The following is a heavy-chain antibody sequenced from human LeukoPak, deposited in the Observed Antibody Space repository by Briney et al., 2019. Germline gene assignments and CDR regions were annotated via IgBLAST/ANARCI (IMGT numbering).Heavy chain of an antibody. V-gene: IGHV3-74*01. CDR1: GFTFSSYW. CDR2: INSDGSST. J-gene: IGHJ6*03. Sequence: PGGSLRLSCAASGFTFSSYWMHWVRQAPGKGLVWVSRINSDGSSTSYADSVKGRFTISRDNAKSTLYLQMNSLRAEDTAVYYCARAFYYYDSSGYPGGYYMDVWGKGTTVTVSS. D-gene: IGHD3-22*01. CDR3: ARAFYYYDSSGYPGGYYMDV.